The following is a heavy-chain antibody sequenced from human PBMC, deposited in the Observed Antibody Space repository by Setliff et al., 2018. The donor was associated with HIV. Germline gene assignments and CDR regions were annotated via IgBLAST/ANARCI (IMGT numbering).Heavy chain of an antibody. CDR2: IISIFGTE. Sequence: GASVKVSCKASGGTFRGYAISWVRQAPGQGLEWTGGIISIFGTENCAQKFQGRVTITEDESTNTAYMELSSLTSDDTAVYYCARDQGEVTRACWHWGQGTLVTVSS. CDR3: ARDQGEVTRACWH. J-gene: IGHJ1*01. V-gene: IGHV1-69*13. CDR1: GGTFRGYA. D-gene: IGHD2-21*02.